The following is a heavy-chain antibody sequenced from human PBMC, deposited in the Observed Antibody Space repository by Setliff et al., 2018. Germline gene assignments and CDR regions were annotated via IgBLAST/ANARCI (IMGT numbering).Heavy chain of an antibody. CDR3: AKRREYYYMDV. J-gene: IGHJ6*03. CDR1: GFSFSSYA. Sequence: AGSLRLSCTASGFSFSSYAMSWVRQAPGKGLEWVSAISGSGSSTYYADSVKGRFTISRDNSKSTLYLQMNSLRAEDTAVYFCAKRREYYYMDVWGKGTTVTVSS. D-gene: IGHD1-26*01. V-gene: IGHV3-23*01. CDR2: ISGSGSST.